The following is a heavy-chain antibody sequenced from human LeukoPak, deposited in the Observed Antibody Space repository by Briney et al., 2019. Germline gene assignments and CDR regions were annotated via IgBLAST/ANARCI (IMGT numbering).Heavy chain of an antibody. D-gene: IGHD3-10*01. Sequence: SETLSLTCTVSGGSISSSSYYWGWIRQPPGKGLEWIGGIYYSGSTYYNPSLKSRVTISVDTSKNQFSLKLSSVTAADTAVYYCARDYGSGSYYYYYYMDVWGKGTTVTVSS. CDR3: ARDYGSGSYYYYYYMDV. CDR1: GGSISSSSYY. J-gene: IGHJ6*03. V-gene: IGHV4-39*07. CDR2: IYYSGST.